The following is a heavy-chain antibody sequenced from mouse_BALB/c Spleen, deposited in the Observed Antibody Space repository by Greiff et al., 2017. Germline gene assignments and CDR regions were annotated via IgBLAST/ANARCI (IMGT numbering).Heavy chain of an antibody. Sequence: EVHLVESGAELVKPGASVKLSCTASGFNIKDTYMHWVKQRPEQGLEWIGRIDPANGNTKYDPKFQGKATITADTSSNTAYLQLSSLTSEDTAVYYCASGAGEDYFDYWGQGTTLTVSS. J-gene: IGHJ2*01. D-gene: IGHD3-3*01. CDR2: IDPANGNT. CDR1: GFNIKDTY. CDR3: ASGAGEDYFDY. V-gene: IGHV14-3*02.